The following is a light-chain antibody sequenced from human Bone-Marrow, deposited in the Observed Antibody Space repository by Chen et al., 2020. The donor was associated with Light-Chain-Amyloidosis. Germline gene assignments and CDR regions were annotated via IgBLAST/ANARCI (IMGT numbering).Light chain of an antibody. CDR1: ESVSTS. CDR2: DAS. V-gene: IGKV3-11*01. J-gene: IGKJ5*01. Sequence: EVVLTQSPATLSLSPGERATLSCRASESVSTSLVWYQHKPAQAPRLLIYDASKRATGIPARFSGSGAGTDFTLTISSLQPEDFAVYYCQQRSNWARITFGQGTRLEIK. CDR3: QQRSNWARIT.